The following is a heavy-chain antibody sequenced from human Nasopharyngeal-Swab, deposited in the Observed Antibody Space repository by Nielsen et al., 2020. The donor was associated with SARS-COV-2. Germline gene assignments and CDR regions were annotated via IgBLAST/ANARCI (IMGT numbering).Heavy chain of an antibody. D-gene: IGHD6-13*01. CDR3: ARVGGIAAAGTSYYYYYMDV. Sequence: ESLKISCAASGFPFSSYSMNWVRQAPGKGLEWVSSISSSSSYIYYADSVKGRFTISRDNAKNSLYLQMNSLRAEDTAVYYCARVGGIAAAGTSYYYYYMDVWGKGTTVTVSS. CDR2: ISSSSSYI. V-gene: IGHV3-21*01. J-gene: IGHJ6*03. CDR1: GFPFSSYS.